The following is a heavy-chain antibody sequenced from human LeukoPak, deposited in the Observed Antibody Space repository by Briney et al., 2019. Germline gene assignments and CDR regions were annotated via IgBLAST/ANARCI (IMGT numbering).Heavy chain of an antibody. CDR2: INAGNGNT. D-gene: IGHD3-22*01. J-gene: IGHJ4*02. Sequence: ASVKVSCKASGYTFTSYDISWVRQAPRQGLEWTGSINAGNGNTKYSQKFQGRVTITRDTSASTAYMELSSLRSEDTAVYYCARDPAIQTWLSAYFFDYWGQGTQVTVSS. V-gene: IGHV1-3*01. CDR3: ARDPAIQTWLSAYFFDY. CDR1: GYTFTSYD.